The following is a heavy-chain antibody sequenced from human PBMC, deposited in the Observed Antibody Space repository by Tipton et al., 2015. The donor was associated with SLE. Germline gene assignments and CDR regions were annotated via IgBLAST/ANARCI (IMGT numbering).Heavy chain of an antibody. CDR3: ATWGFVVPPAMEQRSATQGYWIDP. J-gene: IGHJ5*02. CDR1: GFTFSSYA. CDR2: ISGSGGST. V-gene: IGHV3-23*01. Sequence: SLRLSCAASGFTFSSYAMIWVRQAPGKGLEWVSTISGSGGSTYYADSVKGRFTISRDKSKNTLYLQMNSLRAEDTAVYYCATWGFVVPPAMEQRSATQGYWIDPWGQGTLVTVSS. D-gene: IGHD2-2*01.